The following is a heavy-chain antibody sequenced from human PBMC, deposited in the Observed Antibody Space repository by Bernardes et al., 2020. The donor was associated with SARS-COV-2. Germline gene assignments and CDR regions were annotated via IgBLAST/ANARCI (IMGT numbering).Heavy chain of an antibody. CDR3: ARVGDAGYSSSWSYYYYGMDV. CDR2: IYPGDSDT. V-gene: IGHV5-51*01. CDR1: GYSFTSYW. Sequence: GKSMNLSCKGSGYSFTSYWIGWVRQMPGTGLEWMGIIYPGDSDTRYSPSFQGQVTISADKSISTAYLQWSSLKASDTAMHYCARVGDAGYSSSWSYYYYGMDVWGQGTTVTVSS. D-gene: IGHD6-13*01. J-gene: IGHJ6*02.